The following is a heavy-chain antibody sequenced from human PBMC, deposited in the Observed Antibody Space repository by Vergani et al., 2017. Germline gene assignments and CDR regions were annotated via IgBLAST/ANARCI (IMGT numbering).Heavy chain of an antibody. CDR1: GFTVSSNY. V-gene: IGHV3-66*02. CDR2: IYSGGST. D-gene: IGHD3-22*01. Sequence: EVQLVESGGGLVQPGGSLRLSCAASGFTVSSNYMSWVRQAPGKGLEWVSVIYSGGSTYYADSVKGRFTISRDNSKNTLYLQMNSLRAEDTAVYYCARDFRYYYDSSGYLYWGQGTLVTVSS. J-gene: IGHJ4*02. CDR3: ARDFRYYYDSSGYLY.